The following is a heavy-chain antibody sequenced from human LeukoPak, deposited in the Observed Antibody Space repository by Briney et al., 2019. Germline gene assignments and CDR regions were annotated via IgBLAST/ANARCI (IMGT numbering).Heavy chain of an antibody. J-gene: IGHJ3*02. D-gene: IGHD3-22*01. Sequence: PGGSLRLSCAASGFTFDDYAMHWVRQAPGKGLEWVSGISWNSGSIGYADSVKGRFTISRDNAKNSLYLQMNSLRAEDTALYYCAKDLGLLLSSGPGASDIWGQGTMVTVSS. V-gene: IGHV3-9*01. CDR1: GFTFDDYA. CDR3: AKDLGLLLSSGPGASDI. CDR2: ISWNSGSI.